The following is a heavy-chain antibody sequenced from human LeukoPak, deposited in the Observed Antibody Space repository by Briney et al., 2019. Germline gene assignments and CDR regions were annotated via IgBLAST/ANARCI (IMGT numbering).Heavy chain of an antibody. CDR2: IYHSGST. V-gene: IGHV4-4*02. Sequence: PSETLSLTCAVSGGSISSSNWWSWVRQPPGKGLEWIGEIYHSGSTNYNPSLKSRVTISVDKSKNQFSLKLSSVTAADTAVYYCARDPRPYSGSGLHFDIWGQGTLVTVSS. D-gene: IGHD4-23*01. J-gene: IGHJ3*02. CDR1: GGSISSSNW. CDR3: ARDPRPYSGSGLHFDI.